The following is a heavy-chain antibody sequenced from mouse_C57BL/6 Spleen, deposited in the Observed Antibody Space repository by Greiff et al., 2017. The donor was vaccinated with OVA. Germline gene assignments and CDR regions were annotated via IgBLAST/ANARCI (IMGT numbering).Heavy chain of an antibody. CDR2: IYPGDGDT. CDR3: ASFITTAPYAMDY. V-gene: IGHV1-80*01. D-gene: IGHD1-1*01. Sequence: QVQLQQSGAELVKPGASVKISCKASGYAFSSYWMNWVKQRPGKGLEWIGQIYPGDGDTNYNGKFKGKATLTADKSSSTAYMQLSSLTSEDSAVYFGASFITTAPYAMDYWGQGTSVTVSS. J-gene: IGHJ4*01. CDR1: GYAFSSYW.